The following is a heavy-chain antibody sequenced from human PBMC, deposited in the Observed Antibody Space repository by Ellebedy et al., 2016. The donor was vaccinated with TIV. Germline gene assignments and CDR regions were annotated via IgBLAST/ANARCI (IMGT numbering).Heavy chain of an antibody. V-gene: IGHV4-59*01. CDR2: IYYSGST. CDR1: GGSISSYY. J-gene: IGHJ5*02. Sequence: SETLSLXXTVSGGSISSYYWSWIRQPPGKGLEWIGYIYYSGSTNYNPSLKSRVTISVDTSKNQFSLKLSSVTAADTAVYYCARVGPAAILVYNWFDPWGQGTLVTVSS. CDR3: ARVGPAAILVYNWFDP. D-gene: IGHD2-2*01.